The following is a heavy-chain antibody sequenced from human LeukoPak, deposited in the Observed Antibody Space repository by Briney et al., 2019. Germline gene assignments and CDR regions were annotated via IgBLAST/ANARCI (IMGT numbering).Heavy chain of an antibody. CDR1: GFTFSSYA. CDR3: ARDDYYDSSGYNYYYYYGMDV. CDR2: ISGSGGST. J-gene: IGHJ6*02. Sequence: GGSLRLSCAASGFTFSSYAMSWVRQAPGKGLEWVSAISGSGGSTYYADPVKGRFTISRDNAKNSLHLQMNSLRAEDTAVYYCARDDYYDSSGYNYYYYYGMDVWGQGTTVTVSS. D-gene: IGHD3-22*01. V-gene: IGHV3-23*01.